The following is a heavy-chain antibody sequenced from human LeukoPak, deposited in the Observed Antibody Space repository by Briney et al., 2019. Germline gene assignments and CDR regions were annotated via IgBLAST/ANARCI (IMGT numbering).Heavy chain of an antibody. CDR1: GGSITSSSSY. CDR3: AKSGLSYYYTLGDFS. D-gene: IGHD3-3*01. CDR2: SYYTGST. V-gene: IGHV4-39*01. Sequence: PSETLSLTCTVSGGSITSSSSYWGWIRQPPGKGLEWIATSYYTGSTNYNPSLKTRVTISLDTSRNQFSLRLTSVTAADTAVYYCAKSGLSYYYTLGDFSWGQGNLVTVSS. J-gene: IGHJ5*02.